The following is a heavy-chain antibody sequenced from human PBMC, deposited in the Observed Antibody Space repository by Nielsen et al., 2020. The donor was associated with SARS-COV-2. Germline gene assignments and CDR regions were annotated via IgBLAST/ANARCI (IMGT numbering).Heavy chain of an antibody. J-gene: IGHJ4*02. CDR1: GFSLSNARMG. Sequence: SGPTLVKPTETLTLTCTVSGFSLSNARMGVSWIRQPPGKALEWLAHIFSNDEKSYSTPLKSRLTISKDTSKSQVVLTMTNMDPVDTATYYCARIQRQWLVTPFFDYWGQGTLVTVSS. V-gene: IGHV2-26*01. D-gene: IGHD6-19*01. CDR3: ARIQRQWLVTPFFDY. CDR2: IFSNDEK.